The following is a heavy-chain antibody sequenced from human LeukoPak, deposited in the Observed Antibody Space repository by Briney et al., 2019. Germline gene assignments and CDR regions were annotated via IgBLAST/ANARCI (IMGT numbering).Heavy chain of an antibody. Sequence: GGSLRLSCAASGCTFSSYAMSWVRQAPGKGLEWVSAISGSGGSTYYADSVKGRFTITRDNSKNTLYLQMNSLRAEDTAVYYCAKVMYDFWSGYVPSDYWGQGTLVTVSS. CDR2: ISGSGGST. CDR1: GCTFSSYA. J-gene: IGHJ4*02. CDR3: AKVMYDFWSGYVPSDY. D-gene: IGHD3-3*01. V-gene: IGHV3-23*01.